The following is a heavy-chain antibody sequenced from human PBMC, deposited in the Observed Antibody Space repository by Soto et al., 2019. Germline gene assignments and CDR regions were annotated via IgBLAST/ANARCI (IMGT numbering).Heavy chain of an antibody. D-gene: IGHD2-15*01. CDR3: ARVLAGGMVVAASSDYYYYGMDV. J-gene: IGHJ6*02. CDR2: ISYDGSNK. Sequence: QVQLVESGGGVVQPGRSLRLSCAASGFTFSSYAMHWVRQAPGKGLEWVAVISYDGSNKYYPDSVKGRFTISRDNSKNTLYLQMNSLRAEDTAVYYCARVLAGGMVVAASSDYYYYGMDVWGQGTTVTVSS. V-gene: IGHV3-30-3*01. CDR1: GFTFSSYA.